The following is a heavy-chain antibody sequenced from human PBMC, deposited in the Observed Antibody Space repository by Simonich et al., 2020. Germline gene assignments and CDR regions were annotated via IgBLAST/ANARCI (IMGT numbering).Heavy chain of an antibody. D-gene: IGHD1-1*01. J-gene: IGHJ4*02. CDR1: GGSFSGYY. Sequence: QVQLQQWGAGLLKPSETLSLTCAVYGGSFSGYYWSWIRQHPGKGREWIGEINHSGSTNYNPSLKSRVTISVDTSKNQFSRKLSSVTAADTAVYYCARHLQLGPFDYWGQGTLVTVSS. CDR2: INHSGST. V-gene: IGHV4-34*01. CDR3: ARHLQLGPFDY.